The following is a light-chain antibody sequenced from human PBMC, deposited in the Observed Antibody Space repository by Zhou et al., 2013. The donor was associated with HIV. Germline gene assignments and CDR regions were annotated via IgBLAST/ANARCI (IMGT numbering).Light chain of an antibody. J-gene: IGKJ1*01. CDR3: LHNGRRTPKT. V-gene: IGKV1-17*01. CDR1: QGIGND. Sequence: QMSQSPSSLRASVGDRVTITCRASQGIGNDVNWYQHKSGEAPRRLIYAASNLQTGVPSRFSGRGHGTDFSLTISGLQSEDFATYFCLHNGRRTPKTFGQGTKVEI. CDR2: AAS.